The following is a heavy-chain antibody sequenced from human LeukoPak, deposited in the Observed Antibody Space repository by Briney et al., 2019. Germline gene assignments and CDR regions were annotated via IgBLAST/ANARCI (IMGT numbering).Heavy chain of an antibody. D-gene: IGHD2-15*01. Sequence: SEILSLTCTVSGGSISSSSYYWGWIRQPPGKGLEWIGSIYYSGSTYYNPSLKSRVTLSIEPSKNRFSLELTSVTAADTAIYYCARVVASTSIDSWGQGTLVTVSS. J-gene: IGHJ4*02. CDR3: ARVVASTSIDS. V-gene: IGHV4-39*07. CDR1: GGSISSSSYY. CDR2: IYYSGST.